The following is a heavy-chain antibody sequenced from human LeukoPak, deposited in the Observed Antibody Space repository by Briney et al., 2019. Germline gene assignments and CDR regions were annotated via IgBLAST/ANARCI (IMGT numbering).Heavy chain of an antibody. CDR2: IYYSGST. Sequence: SETLSLTCTVSGGSISSSSYYWGWIRQPPGKGLEWIGSIYYSGSTYYNPSLKSRVTISVDTSKNQFSLKLSSVTAADTAVYYCARVIEHYDSSGTYYFDYWGQGTLVTVSS. CDR3: ARVIEHYDSSGTYYFDY. D-gene: IGHD3-22*01. CDR1: GGSISSSSYY. J-gene: IGHJ4*02. V-gene: IGHV4-39*07.